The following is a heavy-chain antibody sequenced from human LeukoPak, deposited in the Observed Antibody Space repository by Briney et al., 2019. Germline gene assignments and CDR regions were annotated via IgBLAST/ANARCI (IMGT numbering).Heavy chain of an antibody. CDR2: IYYSGST. Sequence: SETLSLTCTVSGGSISSSSYYWGWIRQPPGKGLEWIGSIYYSGSTYYNPSLKSRVTISVDTSKNQFSLKLSSVTAADTAVYYCARDLPTRTYYDMLTGIKGGAFDIWGQGTMVTVSS. V-gene: IGHV4-39*07. CDR3: ARDLPTRTYYDMLTGIKGGAFDI. CDR1: GGSISSSSYY. D-gene: IGHD3-9*01. J-gene: IGHJ3*02.